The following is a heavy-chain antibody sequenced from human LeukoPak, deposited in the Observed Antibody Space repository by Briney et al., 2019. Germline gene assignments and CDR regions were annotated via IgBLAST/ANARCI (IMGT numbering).Heavy chain of an antibody. CDR1: GGSISSGGYY. CDR2: IYYSGST. D-gene: IGHD3-10*01. CDR3: ARCYGSGSYLGENWFDP. J-gene: IGHJ5*02. Sequence: PSQTLSLTCTVSGGSISSGGYYWSWIRQHPGKGLEWIGYIYYSGSTYYNPSLKSRVTISVDTSKNQFSLKLSSVTAADTAVYYCARCYGSGSYLGENWFDPWGRGTLVTVSS. V-gene: IGHV4-31*03.